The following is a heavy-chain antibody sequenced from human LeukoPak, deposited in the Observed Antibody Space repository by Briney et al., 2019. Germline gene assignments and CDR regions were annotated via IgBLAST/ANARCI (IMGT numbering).Heavy chain of an antibody. Sequence: PGGSLRLSCAASGFIFSSNAMHWVRQAPGKGLEWVAFIRYEGSNKDYADSVKGRFTISRDNSKNTLYLQMNSLRPEDTAVYYCTKSRGSGSYSPPNYFDPWGQGTLVTVSS. J-gene: IGHJ5*02. V-gene: IGHV3-30*02. CDR1: GFIFSSNA. CDR2: IRYEGSNK. D-gene: IGHD3-10*01. CDR3: TKSRGSGSYSPPNYFDP.